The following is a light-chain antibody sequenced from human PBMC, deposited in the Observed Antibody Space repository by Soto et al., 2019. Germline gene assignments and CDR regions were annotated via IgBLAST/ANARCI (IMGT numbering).Light chain of an antibody. V-gene: IGKV3-20*01. CDR3: QQYGSSPPT. CDR2: GAS. J-gene: IGKJ1*01. Sequence: EIVLTQSPGTLSLSPEERATLSCRASQSVSSNYLAWYQRKPGQAPRLLIYGASNRATGIPNRFSGSGSGTDFTLTITRLEPEDFVVYYCQQYGSSPPTFGQGTKVEI. CDR1: QSVSSNY.